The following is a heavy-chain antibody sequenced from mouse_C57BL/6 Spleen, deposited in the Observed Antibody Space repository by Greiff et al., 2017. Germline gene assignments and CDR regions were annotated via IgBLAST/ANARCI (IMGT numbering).Heavy chain of an antibody. V-gene: IGHV1-55*01. D-gene: IGHD4-1*01. CDR2: IYPGSGST. CDR1: GYTFTSYW. Sequence: VHLVESGAELVKPGASVKMSCKASGYTFTSYWITWVKQRPGQGLEWIGDIYPGSGSTNYNEKFKSKATLTVDTSSSTAYMQLSSLTSEDSAVYYCARLELGRGYYFDYWGQGTTLTVSS. J-gene: IGHJ2*01. CDR3: ARLELGRGYYFDY.